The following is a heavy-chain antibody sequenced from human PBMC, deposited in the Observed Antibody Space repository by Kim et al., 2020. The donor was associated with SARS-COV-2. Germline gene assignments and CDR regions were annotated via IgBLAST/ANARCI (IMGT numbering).Heavy chain of an antibody. CDR3: ARGYSSSWAPFDY. J-gene: IGHJ4*02. Sequence: YSQKFQGRVTITRDTSASTAYMELSSLRSEDTAVYYCARGYSSSWAPFDYWGQGTLVTVSS. V-gene: IGHV1-3*01. D-gene: IGHD6-13*01.